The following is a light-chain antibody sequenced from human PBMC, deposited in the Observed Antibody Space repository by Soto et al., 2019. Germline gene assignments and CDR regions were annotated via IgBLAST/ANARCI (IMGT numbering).Light chain of an antibody. CDR2: AVS. CDR1: NSDVGGYNF. CDR3: QSYDSTLSARYV. V-gene: IGLV2-11*01. Sequence: QSVLTQPRSVSGSPGQSVTISCTGTNSDVGGYNFVSWYQQLPGKAPKLMISAVSQRPSGVPDRFSGSKSGTSASLAITGLQAEDEGDYYCQSYDSTLSARYVFGTGTKLTVL. J-gene: IGLJ1*01.